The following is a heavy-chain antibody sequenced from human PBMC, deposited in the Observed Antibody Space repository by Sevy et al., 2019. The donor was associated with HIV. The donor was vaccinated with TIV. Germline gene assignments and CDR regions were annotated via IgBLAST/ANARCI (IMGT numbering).Heavy chain of an antibody. V-gene: IGHV3-30*02. CDR1: GFTFSSYG. J-gene: IGHJ4*02. Sequence: GGSLRLSCAASGFTFSSYGMHWVRQAPGKGLEWVAFIRYDGSNKYYADSVKGRFTISRDNSKNTLYLQMNSLRAEDTAVYYCAKDHRITMVQGVDYWGQRTLVTVSS. D-gene: IGHD3-10*01. CDR2: IRYDGSNK. CDR3: AKDHRITMVQGVDY.